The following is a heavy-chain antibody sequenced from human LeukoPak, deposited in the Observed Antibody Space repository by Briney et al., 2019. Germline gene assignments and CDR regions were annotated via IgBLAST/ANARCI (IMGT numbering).Heavy chain of an antibody. D-gene: IGHD1-20*01. CDR2: ISWNSGSI. J-gene: IGHJ4*02. V-gene: IGHV3-9*01. CDR1: GFTFDDYA. CDR3: ASLSNWNDDGY. Sequence: GRSLRLSCAASGFTFDDYAMHWVRQAPGKGLEWVSGISWNSGSIGYADSVKGRFTISRDNAKNSLYLQMNSLRAEDTAVYYCASLSNWNDDGYWGQGTLVTVSS.